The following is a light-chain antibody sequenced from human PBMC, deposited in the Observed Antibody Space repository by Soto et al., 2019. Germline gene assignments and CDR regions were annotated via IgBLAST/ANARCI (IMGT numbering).Light chain of an antibody. CDR3: SVYTSSSTFGDYV. J-gene: IGLJ1*01. V-gene: IGLV2-18*01. CDR1: SSDVGSYNR. CDR2: EVS. Sequence: QSVLTQPPSVSGSPGQSVTISCTGTSSDVGSYNRVSWYQQPPGTAPKLMIYEVSNRPSGVPDRFSGSKSGNTASLTISGLQAEDEADYYCSVYTSSSTFGDYVFGTGTKVTVL.